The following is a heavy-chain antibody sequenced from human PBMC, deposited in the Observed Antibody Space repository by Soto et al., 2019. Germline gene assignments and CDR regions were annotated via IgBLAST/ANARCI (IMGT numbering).Heavy chain of an antibody. CDR1: GFTFSSYA. D-gene: IGHD6-19*01. CDR3: AKDLYSSGWYAENY. V-gene: IGHV3-23*01. CDR2: ISGSGGST. J-gene: IGHJ4*02. Sequence: GGSLRLSCAASGFTFSSYAMSWVRQAPGKGLEWVSAISGSGGSTYYADSVKGRFTISRDNSKNTLYLQMNSLRAEETAVYYCAKDLYSSGWYAENYWGQGTLVTVSS.